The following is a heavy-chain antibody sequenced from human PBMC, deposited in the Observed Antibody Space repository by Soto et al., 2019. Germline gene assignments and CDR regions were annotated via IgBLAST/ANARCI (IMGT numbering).Heavy chain of an antibody. CDR2: ISSSSSYI. Sequence: ESGGGLVKPGGSLRLSCAASGFTFSSYSMNWVRQAPGKGLEWVSSISSSSSYIYYADSVKGRFTISRDNAKNSLYLQMNSLRAEDTAVYYCARDFGILRRWYSPSHYYYYDGMDVWGQGTTVTVSS. V-gene: IGHV3-21*01. D-gene: IGHD6-13*01. CDR3: ARDFGILRRWYSPSHYYYYDGMDV. CDR1: GFTFSSYS. J-gene: IGHJ6*02.